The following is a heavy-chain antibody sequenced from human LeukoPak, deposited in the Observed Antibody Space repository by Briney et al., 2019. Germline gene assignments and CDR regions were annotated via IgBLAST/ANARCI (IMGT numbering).Heavy chain of an antibody. CDR2: IIPILGIA. CDR3: ARDQRMAYYDILTGYYYYYYGMDV. Sequence: SVKVSCKASGGTFSSYAISWGRQAPGQGLVWMGRIIPILGIANYAQKFQGRVTITADKSTSTAYMELSSLRSEDTAVYYCARDQRMAYYDILTGYYYYYYGMDVWGQGTTVTVSS. J-gene: IGHJ6*02. V-gene: IGHV1-69*04. CDR1: GGTFSSYA. D-gene: IGHD3-9*01.